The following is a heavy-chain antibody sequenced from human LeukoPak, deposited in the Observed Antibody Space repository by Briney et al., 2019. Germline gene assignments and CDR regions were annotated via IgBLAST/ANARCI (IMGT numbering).Heavy chain of an antibody. CDR3: ARDRVDY. J-gene: IGHJ4*02. D-gene: IGHD6-6*01. CDR1: EFTVSSNY. Sequence: GGSLRLSCAASEFTVSSNYMTWVRQAPGRGLEWVSVIYSGGSTYYADSVKGRFTISRDNSKNTLYLQMNSLRTEDTAVYYCARDRVDYWGQGTLVTVSS. CDR2: IYSGGST. V-gene: IGHV3-66*02.